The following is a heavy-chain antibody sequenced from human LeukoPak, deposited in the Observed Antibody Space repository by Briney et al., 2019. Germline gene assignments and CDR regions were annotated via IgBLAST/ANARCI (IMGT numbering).Heavy chain of an antibody. CDR3: ARGGYGSN. D-gene: IGHD3-22*01. Sequence: ASETLSLTCTVSGGSISRYYWSWIRQPPRKGLEWIGYIYYSGSTNYIPSLKSRVPISVDTSKNQFSLKLSSVTAADTAVYYCARGGYGSNWGQGTLVTVSS. V-gene: IGHV4-59*01. J-gene: IGHJ4*02. CDR1: GGSISRYY. CDR2: IYYSGST.